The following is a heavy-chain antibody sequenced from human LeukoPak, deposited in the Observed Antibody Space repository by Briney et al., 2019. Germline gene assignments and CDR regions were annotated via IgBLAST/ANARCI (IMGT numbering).Heavy chain of an antibody. Sequence: ASVKVSCKASGYTFTSYAMHWVRQAPGQRLEWMGWINAGNGNTKYSQKFQGRVTITRDTSASTAYMELSSLRSEDTAVYYCARDIVVVPAAIVYYYYGMDVWGQGTTVTVSS. CDR3: ARDIVVVPAAIVYYYYGMDV. J-gene: IGHJ6*02. CDR2: INAGNGNT. CDR1: GYTFTSYA. D-gene: IGHD2-2*01. V-gene: IGHV1-3*01.